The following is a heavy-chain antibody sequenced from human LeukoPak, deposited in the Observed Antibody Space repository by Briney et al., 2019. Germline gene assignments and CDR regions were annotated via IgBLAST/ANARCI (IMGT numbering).Heavy chain of an antibody. CDR1: GFSFTHFG. D-gene: IGHD2-15*01. V-gene: IGHV3-30*02. Sequence: GESLRLSCAASGFSFTHFGMHWVRQAPGKGLEWVAFIGSDGNKKYFADSVKGRLTISRDNSKNKLFLQLNSLRAEDTAVYYCAKDGYCSGGACYSWHFDSWGLGTLVTVSS. CDR2: IGSDGNKK. CDR3: AKDGYCSGGACYSWHFDS. J-gene: IGHJ4*02.